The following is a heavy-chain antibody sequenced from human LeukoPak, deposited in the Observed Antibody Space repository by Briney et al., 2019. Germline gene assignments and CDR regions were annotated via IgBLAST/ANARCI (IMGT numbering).Heavy chain of an antibody. V-gene: IGHV3-30*18. D-gene: IGHD3-3*01. CDR3: AKGGLYDFWSGPSPDV. CDR2: ISYDGSNK. Sequence: GGSLRLSCAASGFTFSSYGMHWVRQAPGKGLEWVAVISYDGSNKYYADSVKGRFTISRDNSKNTLYLQMNSLRAEDTAVYYCAKGGLYDFWSGPSPDVWGQGTTVTVSS. CDR1: GFTFSSYG. J-gene: IGHJ6*02.